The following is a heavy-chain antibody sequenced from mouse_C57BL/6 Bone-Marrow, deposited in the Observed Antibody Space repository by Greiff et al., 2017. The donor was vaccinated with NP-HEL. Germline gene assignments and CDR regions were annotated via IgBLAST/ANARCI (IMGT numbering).Heavy chain of an antibody. Sequence: EVKLMESGGGLVQPGGSLKLSCAASGFTFSDYYMYWVRQTPEKRLEWVAYISNGGGSTYYPDTVKGRFTISRDNAKNTLYLQMSRLKSEDTAMYYCARQGDYYGSSYDWYFDVWGTGTTVTVSS. CDR2: ISNGGGST. D-gene: IGHD1-1*01. CDR1: GFTFSDYY. CDR3: ARQGDYYGSSYDWYFDV. V-gene: IGHV5-12*01. J-gene: IGHJ1*03.